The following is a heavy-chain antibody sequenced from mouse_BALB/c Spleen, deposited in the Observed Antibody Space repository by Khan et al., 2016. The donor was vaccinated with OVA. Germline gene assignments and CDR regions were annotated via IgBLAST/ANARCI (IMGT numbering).Heavy chain of an antibody. CDR1: GFSLTNYG. CDR3: ARQPYYHYYVMDY. D-gene: IGHD2-10*01. J-gene: IGHJ4*01. CDR2: IWSDGST. Sequence: QVQLKESGPGLMAPSQSLSITCTISGFSLTNYGVHWVRQPPGKGLEWLVVIWSDGSTTYNSTLKSRLSISKDNSKSQVFLKMNSLQTDDTAMYYCARQPYYHYYVMDYWGQGTSVTVSS. V-gene: IGHV2-6-1*01.